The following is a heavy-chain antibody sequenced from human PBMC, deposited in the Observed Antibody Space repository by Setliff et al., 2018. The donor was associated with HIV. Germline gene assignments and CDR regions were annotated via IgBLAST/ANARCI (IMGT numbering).Heavy chain of an antibody. CDR2: IKSKTDGGTT. CDR1: GFTFNDAW. CDR3: TTAFNVILGDHFDY. J-gene: IGHJ4*02. Sequence: GGSLRLSCAASGFTFNDAWLNWVRQAPGKGLEWVGRIKSKTDGGTTDYATPVKGRFTISRGDSKNTLYLQMNSLKTEDTAVYYCTTAFNVILGDHFDYWGQGTLVTVSS. D-gene: IGHD3-10*01. V-gene: IGHV3-15*01.